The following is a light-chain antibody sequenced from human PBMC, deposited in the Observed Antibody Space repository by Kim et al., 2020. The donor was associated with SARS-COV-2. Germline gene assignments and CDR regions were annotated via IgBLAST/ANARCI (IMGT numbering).Light chain of an antibody. CDR2: WAS. CDR1: QSLLYSSNNKNY. J-gene: IGKJ2*01. CDR3: QQYYSTPYT. Sequence: DIVMTQSPDSLAVSLGERATINCKSSQSLLYSSNNKNYLAWYHQKPGQPPKLLIYWASSRESGVPDRFSGSGSGTDFTLTISSLQAEDVAVYYCQQYYSTPYTFGQGTKLEI. V-gene: IGKV4-1*01.